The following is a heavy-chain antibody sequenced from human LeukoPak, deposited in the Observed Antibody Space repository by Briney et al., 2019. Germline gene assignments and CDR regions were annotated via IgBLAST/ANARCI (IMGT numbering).Heavy chain of an antibody. V-gene: IGHV4-34*01. CDR3: ARGPYDYVWGSYRYTVNWFDP. D-gene: IGHD3-16*02. CDR2: INHSGST. Sequence: PSETLSLTCAVYGGSFSGYYWSWIRQPPGKGLEWIGEINHSGSTNYNPSLKSRVTISVDTPKNQFSLKLSSVTAADTAVYYCARGPYDYVWGSYRYTVNWFDPWGQGTQVTVSS. CDR1: GGSFSGYY. J-gene: IGHJ5*02.